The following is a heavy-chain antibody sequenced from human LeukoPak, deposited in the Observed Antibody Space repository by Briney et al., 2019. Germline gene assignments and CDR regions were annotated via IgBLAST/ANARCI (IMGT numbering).Heavy chain of an antibody. CDR1: GFTFSTYW. J-gene: IGHJ1*01. Sequence: GGSLRLSCAASGFTFSTYWMHWVRQALGKGLVWVSRINTDGSSTSCADSVKGRFTISRDNAKNTLYLQMNSLRAEDTAVYYCARVLSGNYQYFHHWGQGTLVTVSS. D-gene: IGHD1-26*01. CDR3: ARVLSGNYQYFHH. V-gene: IGHV3-74*01. CDR2: INTDGSST.